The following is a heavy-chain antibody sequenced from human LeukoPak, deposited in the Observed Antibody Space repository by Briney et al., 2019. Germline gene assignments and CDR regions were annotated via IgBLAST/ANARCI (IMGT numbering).Heavy chain of an antibody. J-gene: IGHJ5*02. D-gene: IGHD2-2*01. CDR2: INHSEST. CDR3: ARAPYCSSTSCPGKNWFDP. CDR1: GGSLNTINYY. V-gene: IGHV4-39*07. Sequence: SETLSLTCTVSGGSLNTINYYWSWIRQPPGKGLEWIGEINHSESTNYNPSLKSRVTISVDTSKNQFSLKLSSVTAADTAVYYCARAPYCSSTSCPGKNWFDPWGQGTLVTVSS.